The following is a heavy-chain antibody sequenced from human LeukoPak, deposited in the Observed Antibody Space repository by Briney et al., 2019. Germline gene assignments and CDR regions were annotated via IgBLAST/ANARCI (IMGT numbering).Heavy chain of an antibody. D-gene: IGHD6-13*01. CDR1: GYTFTSYG. CDR3: ATPYSSSWYGGSDAFDI. V-gene: IGHV1-18*01. CDR2: ISAYNGNT. J-gene: IGHJ3*02. Sequence: ASVKVSCKASGYTFTSYGISWVRQAPGQGLEWMGWISAYNGNTDYAQKLQGRVTMTTDTSTSTAYMELRSLRSDDTAVYYCATPYSSSWYGGSDAFDIWGQGTMVTVSS.